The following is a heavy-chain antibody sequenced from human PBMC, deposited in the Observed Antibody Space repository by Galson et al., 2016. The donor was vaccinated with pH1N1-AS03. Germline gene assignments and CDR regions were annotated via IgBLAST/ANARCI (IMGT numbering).Heavy chain of an antibody. CDR1: GFRFIDYW. CDR2: IDQDGSEK. V-gene: IGHV3-7*01. Sequence: SLRLSCAASGFRFIDYWMTWVRQAPGKGLEWVANIDQDGSEKYYMDSVEGRFTISRDNAKNSLSLQMTSLRSEDTAVYYCTSGMVELDYWGQGTLVTVSS. J-gene: IGHJ4*02. D-gene: IGHD3-10*01. CDR3: TSGMVELDY.